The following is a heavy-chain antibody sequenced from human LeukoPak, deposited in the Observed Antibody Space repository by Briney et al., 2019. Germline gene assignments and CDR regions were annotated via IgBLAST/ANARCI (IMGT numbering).Heavy chain of an antibody. D-gene: IGHD5-12*01. CDR3: ARGGGYSGYDSLTTGYYFDY. CDR2: MNPNSGNT. J-gene: IGHJ4*02. Sequence: ASVKVSCKASGGTFTSYDINWVRQATGQGLEWMGWMNPNSGNTGYAQKFQGRVTMTRNTSISTAYMELSSLRSEDTAVYYCARGGGYSGYDSLTTGYYFDYWGQGTLVTVSS. CDR1: GGTFTSYD. V-gene: IGHV1-8*01.